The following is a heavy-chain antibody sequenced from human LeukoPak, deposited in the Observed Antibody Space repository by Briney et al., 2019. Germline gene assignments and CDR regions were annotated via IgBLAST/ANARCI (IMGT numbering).Heavy chain of an antibody. D-gene: IGHD2-15*01. J-gene: IGHJ4*02. CDR1: GFTFRTYA. V-gene: IGHV3-23*01. Sequence: PGGSLRLSCAASGFTFRTYAMSWVRQAPGKGLEWVSAISGGGGSTYYADSVKGRFTISRDNSKNTLFLQMNSLRAEATAVYYCAKDRYCGGGTCYWSYFDYWGQGTLVTVSS. CDR2: ISGGGGST. CDR3: AKDRYCGGGTCYWSYFDY.